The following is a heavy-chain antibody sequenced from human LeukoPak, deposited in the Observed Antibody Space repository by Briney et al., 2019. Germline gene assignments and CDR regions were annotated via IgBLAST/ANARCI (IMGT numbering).Heavy chain of an antibody. CDR2: PNSGGT. CDR3: AREFGGATLSDAFDI. Sequence: PNSGGTNYAQKFQGRVTITRDTSISTAYMELSRLRSDDTAVYYCAREFGGATLSDAFDIWGQGTMVTVSS. J-gene: IGHJ3*02. V-gene: IGHV1-2*02. D-gene: IGHD1-26*01.